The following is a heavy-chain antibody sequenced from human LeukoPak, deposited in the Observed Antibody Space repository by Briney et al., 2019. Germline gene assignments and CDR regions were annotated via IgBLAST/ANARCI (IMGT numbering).Heavy chain of an antibody. J-gene: IGHJ6*02. CDR3: ARSIGYYDSSGYSFTGDYYYGMDV. V-gene: IGHV3-33*01. CDR1: GFTFSSYG. Sequence: GRSLRLSCAASGFTFSSYGMHWVRQAPGKGLEWVAVIWYDGSNKYYADSVKGRFTISRDNSKNTLYLQMNSLRAEDTAVYYCARSIGYYDSSGYSFTGDYYYGMDVWGQGTTVTVSS. CDR2: IWYDGSNK. D-gene: IGHD3-22*01.